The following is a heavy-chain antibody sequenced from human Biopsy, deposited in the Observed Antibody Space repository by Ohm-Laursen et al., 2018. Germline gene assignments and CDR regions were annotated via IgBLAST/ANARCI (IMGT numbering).Heavy chain of an antibody. D-gene: IGHD3-16*02. J-gene: IGHJ3*01. Sequence: GSSVKVSCNASGYSFTSYYMHWVRQAPGQGLEWMGMINPSGSTASYPQIFQGRVTMTRDTSKSTVYMELSSLRSDDTAVYYCARDIMNPIGGLVARSDVFDVWGQGTTVTVSS. CDR3: ARDIMNPIGGLVARSDVFDV. CDR2: INPSGSTA. V-gene: IGHV1-46*01. CDR1: GYSFTSYY.